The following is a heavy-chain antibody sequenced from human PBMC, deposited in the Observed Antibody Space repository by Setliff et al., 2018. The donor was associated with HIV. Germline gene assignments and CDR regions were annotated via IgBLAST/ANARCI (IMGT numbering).Heavy chain of an antibody. CDR2: IHTSGNT. V-gene: IGHV4-61*02. D-gene: IGHD3-22*01. J-gene: IGHJ4*02. CDR1: GGSISSGSYY. Sequence: SETLSLTCTVSGGSISSGSYYWSWIRQPAGKGLEWIGRIHTSGNTNYNPSLKSRVTISVDTSENQFSLKLSSVTAADTAVYYCAREGGLDYYDSSGHYSYWGQGTLVTVSS. CDR3: AREGGLDYYDSSGHYSY.